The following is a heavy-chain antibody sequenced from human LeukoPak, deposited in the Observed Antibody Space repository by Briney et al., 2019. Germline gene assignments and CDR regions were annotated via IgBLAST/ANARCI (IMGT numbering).Heavy chain of an antibody. Sequence: PSETLSLTCAVYGGSFSGYYWSWIRQPPGKGLEWIGYIYYSGSTNYNPSLKSRVTISVDTSKNQFSLKLSSVTAADTAVYYCARQMGSSGWSFDYWGQGTLVTVSS. D-gene: IGHD6-19*01. J-gene: IGHJ4*02. CDR1: GGSFSGYY. CDR3: ARQMGSSGWSFDY. CDR2: IYYSGST. V-gene: IGHV4-59*08.